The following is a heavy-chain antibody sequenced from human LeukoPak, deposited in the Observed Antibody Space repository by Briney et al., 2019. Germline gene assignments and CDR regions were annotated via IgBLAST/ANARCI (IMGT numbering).Heavy chain of an antibody. CDR3: ARDIGTDAFDI. CDR1: GYTFTSYY. CDR2: VNPSAGSA. J-gene: IGHJ3*02. V-gene: IGHV1-46*01. Sequence: ASVKVSCKASGYTFTSYYIRWVRQAPGQGLEWMGIVNPSAGSATYAQKFQGRVTMTRDTSTTTVYMELSSLRSEDTAVYYCARDIGTDAFDIWGQGTMVTVSS. D-gene: IGHD1-26*01.